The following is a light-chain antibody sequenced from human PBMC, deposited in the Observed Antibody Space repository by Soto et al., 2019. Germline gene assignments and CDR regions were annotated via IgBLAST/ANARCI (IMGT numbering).Light chain of an antibody. CDR2: KAS. V-gene: IGKV1-5*03. CDR3: QHYNSYSEA. J-gene: IGKJ1*01. CDR1: QSISSW. Sequence: IQMTHSPSILSASVGDRVTITCRASQSISSWLAWYQQKPGKAPKLLIYKASTLKSGVPSRFSGSGSGTEFTLTISSLQPDDFATYYCQHYNSYSEAFGQGTKVDIK.